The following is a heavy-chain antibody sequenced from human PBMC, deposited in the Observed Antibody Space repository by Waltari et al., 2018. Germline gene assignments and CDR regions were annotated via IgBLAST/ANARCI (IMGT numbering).Heavy chain of an antibody. Sequence: QVQLVQSGAEVKKPGSSVKVSCKASGGTFSSYAISWVRQAPGQGLEWMGGIIPIFDTANYAQKFQGRVTSTTDESTSTAYMELSSLRSEDTAVYYCARDGAGPGYFDYWGQGTLVTVSS. D-gene: IGHD1-26*01. CDR1: GGTFSSYA. CDR3: ARDGAGPGYFDY. V-gene: IGHV1-69*05. J-gene: IGHJ4*02. CDR2: IIPIFDTA.